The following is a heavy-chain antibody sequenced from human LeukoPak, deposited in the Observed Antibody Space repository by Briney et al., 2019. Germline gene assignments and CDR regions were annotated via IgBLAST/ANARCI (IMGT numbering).Heavy chain of an antibody. CDR2: IYYSGST. J-gene: IGHJ3*02. CDR3: ARSYCGGDCSDAFDI. D-gene: IGHD2-21*02. CDR1: GGSIGGSSYY. Sequence: PSETLSLTCTVSGGSIGGSSYYWGWIRQPPGKGLEWIGSIYYSGSTYYNPSLKSRVTISVDTSKNQFSLKLNSVTATDTAVYYCARSYCGGDCSDAFDIWGQGTMVTVSS. V-gene: IGHV4-39*01.